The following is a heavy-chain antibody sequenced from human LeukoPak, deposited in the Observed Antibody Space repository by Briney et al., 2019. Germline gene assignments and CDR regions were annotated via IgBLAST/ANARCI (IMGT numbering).Heavy chain of an antibody. CDR3: ARGRYYYYGSGSYDY. CDR2: INHNGST. D-gene: IGHD3-10*01. J-gene: IGHJ4*02. V-gene: IGHV4-34*01. Sequence: SETLSLTCAVYGGSFSGYYWRWIRHPPGKGLEWIGEINHNGSTNYNPSLKSRVTISVDTSKNQLSLKLSSVTAADTAVYYCARGRYYYYGSGSYDYWGQGTLVTVSS. CDR1: GGSFSGYY.